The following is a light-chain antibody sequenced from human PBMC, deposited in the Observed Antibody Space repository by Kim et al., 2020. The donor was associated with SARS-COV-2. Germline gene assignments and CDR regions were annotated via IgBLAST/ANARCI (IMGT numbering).Light chain of an antibody. Sequence: DIQMTQSPSSLSASVGDRVTITCRASQSISSYLNWYQQKPGKAPKLLIYTASSLQSGVPSRFSGSGSGTDFTLTINSLHPEDFATYYCQQGYTTPDTFGQGTKLEI. CDR3: QQGYTTPDT. V-gene: IGKV1-39*01. J-gene: IGKJ2*01. CDR2: TAS. CDR1: QSISSY.